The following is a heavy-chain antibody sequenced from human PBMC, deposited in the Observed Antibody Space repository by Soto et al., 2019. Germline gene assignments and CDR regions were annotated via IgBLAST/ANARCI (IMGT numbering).Heavy chain of an antibody. CDR2: ISENGDAT. Sequence: GSLRLSCAASGFTFISYAITLFRQAPGKGLEWVSAISENGDATHYADSVKGRFIISRDNSQNTLYLHMNSLRAEDTAVFYCAKGRNGVDVWGQGTTVTVSS. V-gene: IGHV3-23*01. CDR1: GFTFISYA. J-gene: IGHJ6*02. CDR3: AKGRNGVDV.